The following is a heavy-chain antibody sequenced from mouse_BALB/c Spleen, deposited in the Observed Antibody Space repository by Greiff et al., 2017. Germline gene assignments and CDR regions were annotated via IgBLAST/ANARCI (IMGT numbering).Heavy chain of an antibody. J-gene: IGHJ4*01. CDR3: ARGRRFSYAMDY. Sequence: VQLQQPGAELVKPGASVKLSCKASGYTFTSYWMHWVKQRPGQGLEWIGEINPSNGRTNYNEKFKSKATLTVDKSSSTAYMQLSSLTSEDSAVYYCARGRRFSYAMDYWGQGTSVTVSS. CDR2: INPSNGRT. V-gene: IGHV1S81*02. CDR1: GYTFTSYW.